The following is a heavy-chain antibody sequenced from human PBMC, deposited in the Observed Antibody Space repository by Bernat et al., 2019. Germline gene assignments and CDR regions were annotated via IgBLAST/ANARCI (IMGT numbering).Heavy chain of an antibody. J-gene: IGHJ6*03. Sequence: EVQLLESGGGLVQPGGSLRLSCAASEFTFSNYAMSWVRQAAGKGLEWVSAIGGRGGSTYYADSVKGRFNISRDNSKNTLFLQMNSLRAEDTAVYYCAKGLGGNGNVYYYMDVWGQGTTVTVSS. CDR3: AKGLGGNGNVYYYMDV. D-gene: IGHD3-10*02. CDR2: IGGRGGST. CDR1: EFTFSNYA. V-gene: IGHV3-23*01.